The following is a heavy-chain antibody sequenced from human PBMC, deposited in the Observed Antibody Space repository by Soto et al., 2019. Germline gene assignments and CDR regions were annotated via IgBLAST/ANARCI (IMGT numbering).Heavy chain of an antibody. CDR3: ARRRGYSDGIDY. J-gene: IGHJ4*02. CDR1: GYTFTSLD. Sequence: WASVKVSCKASGYTFTSLDINWVRQATGQGLEWMGWMNPNSGSTGSAQKFQGRVAMTRDTSINTAYMELSSLRSDDTAVYYCARRRGYSDGIDYWGQGPLVTVSS. D-gene: IGHD2-15*01. CDR2: MNPNSGST. V-gene: IGHV1-8*01.